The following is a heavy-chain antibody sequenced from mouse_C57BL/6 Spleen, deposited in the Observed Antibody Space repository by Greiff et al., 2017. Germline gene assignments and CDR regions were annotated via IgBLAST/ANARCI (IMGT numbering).Heavy chain of an antibody. D-gene: IGHD2-1*01. Sequence: QVQLKQSGAELARPGASVKLSGKASGYTFTSYGISWVKQRTGQGLEWIGEIYPRSGNTYYNEKFKGKATLTADKSSSTAYMELRSLTSEDSAVYFCARIYYGNYEDFDVWGTGTTVTVSS. CDR1: GYTFTSYG. CDR2: IYPRSGNT. J-gene: IGHJ1*03. CDR3: ARIYYGNYEDFDV. V-gene: IGHV1-81*01.